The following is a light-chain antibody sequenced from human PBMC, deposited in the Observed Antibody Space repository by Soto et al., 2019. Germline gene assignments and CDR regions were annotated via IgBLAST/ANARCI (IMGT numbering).Light chain of an antibody. CDR1: QNVENY. CDR2: KAS. V-gene: IGKV1-5*03. CDR3: QQFDDYPFT. Sequence: DIQMTQSPSTLSASVGDRVTITCRASQNVENYLAWYQQKPGKAPKLLIYKASGLESGVPSRFGGSGYGTEFTLTISSLQSDDFATYYCQQFDDYPFTFGPGTKLDVK. J-gene: IGKJ3*01.